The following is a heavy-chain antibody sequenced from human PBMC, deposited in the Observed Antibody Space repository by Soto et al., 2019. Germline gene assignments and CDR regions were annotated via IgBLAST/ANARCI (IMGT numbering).Heavy chain of an antibody. J-gene: IGHJ1*01. Sequence: EVQLLESGGGLVQPGGSLRLSCAASGFTFSSYAMSWVRQAPGKGLEWVSGISGSGDSTYYADSVKGRVTISRDNSKNTLYLQMNSLRAEETAVYYCARGVPGIAVAGTGYFQHWGQGTLVTVSS. CDR1: GFTFSSYA. CDR2: ISGSGDST. D-gene: IGHD6-19*01. V-gene: IGHV3-23*01. CDR3: ARGVPGIAVAGTGYFQH.